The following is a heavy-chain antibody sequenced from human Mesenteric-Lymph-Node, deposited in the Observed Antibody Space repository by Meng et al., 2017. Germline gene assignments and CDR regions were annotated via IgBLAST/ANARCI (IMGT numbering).Heavy chain of an antibody. D-gene: IGHD3-10*01. V-gene: IGHV4-61*02. CDR3: AREAGSNGLDY. J-gene: IGHJ4*02. Sequence: SETLSLTCSVSGGSINSGPYYWSWIRQPAGKGLEWTGRMYTSGTTNYNPSLTSRVTISIDTSKNQFSLKLTSVTAADTAVYYCAREAGSNGLDYWDQGTLVTVSS. CDR2: MYTSGTT. CDR1: GGSINSGPYY.